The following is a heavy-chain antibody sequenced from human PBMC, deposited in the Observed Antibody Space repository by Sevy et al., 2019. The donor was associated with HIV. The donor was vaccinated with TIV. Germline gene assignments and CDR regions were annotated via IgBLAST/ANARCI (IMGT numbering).Heavy chain of an antibody. J-gene: IGHJ4*02. V-gene: IGHV3-23*01. D-gene: IGHD3-3*01. CDR2: VSGSGGGGSHGRS. CDR1: GFTFSSYG. CDR3: AKTADFWSGYPN. Sequence: GGSLRLSCAASGFTFSSYGMNWVRQAPGKGLEWVSAVSGSGGGGSHGRSYYADSVKGRFTISRDNSKNTLYLQMNSLRAEDTAVYYCAKTADFWSGYPNWGQGTLVTVSS.